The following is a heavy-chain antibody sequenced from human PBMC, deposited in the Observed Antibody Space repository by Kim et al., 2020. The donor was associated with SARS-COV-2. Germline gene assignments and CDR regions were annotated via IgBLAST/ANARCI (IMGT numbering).Heavy chain of an antibody. D-gene: IGHD3-10*01. V-gene: IGHV3-33*01. CDR3: ARDPEDRGVL. CDR2: NK. Sequence: NKYYADSVKGRFTISRDNSKNTLYLQMNSLRDEDTAVYYCARDPEDRGVLWGQGTLVTVSS. J-gene: IGHJ4*02.